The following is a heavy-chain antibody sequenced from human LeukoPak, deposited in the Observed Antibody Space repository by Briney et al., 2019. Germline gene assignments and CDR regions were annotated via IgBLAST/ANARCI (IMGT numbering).Heavy chain of an antibody. CDR2: INPSSGDV. V-gene: IGHV1-2*02. CDR3: ARFFRIAYVREHRVWFDP. Sequence: ASVKVSCKASGYTFTDYYIHWVRQAPGQGLEWMGWINPSSGDVTYAQNFQGRVTMTRDTSISTAYMELSRLRSDDTAVFYCARFFRIAYVREHRVWFDPWGQGTLVTVSS. J-gene: IGHJ5*02. D-gene: IGHD1-26*01. CDR1: GYTFTDYY.